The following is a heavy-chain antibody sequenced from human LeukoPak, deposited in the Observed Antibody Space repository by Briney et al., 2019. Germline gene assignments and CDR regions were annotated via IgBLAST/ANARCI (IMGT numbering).Heavy chain of an antibody. CDR3: ATLGNSGYGVDY. Sequence: ASVKISCKVSGYTLPDYYMHWVQKAPGKGLEWMGVVDPKDGETKYAEKFQGRVIMTADTSTDTAYMELSSLRSEDTAVYYCATLGNSGYGVDYWGQGTLVTVSS. D-gene: IGHD5-12*01. CDR1: GYTLPDYY. V-gene: IGHV1-69-2*01. J-gene: IGHJ4*02. CDR2: VDPKDGET.